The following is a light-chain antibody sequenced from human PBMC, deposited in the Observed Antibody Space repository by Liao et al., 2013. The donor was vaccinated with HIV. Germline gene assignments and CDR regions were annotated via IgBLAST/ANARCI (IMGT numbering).Light chain of an antibody. CDR2: QDS. J-gene: IGLJ1*01. V-gene: IGLV3-1*01. CDR3: QAWDSSLRV. Sequence: SYELTQPPSVSVSPGRTASITCSGDKLGDKYACWYQQKPGQSPVLVIYQDSKRPSGIPERFSGSNSGNTATLTISGTQAMDEADYYCQAWDSSLRVFGTGTKVTVL. CDR1: KLGDKY.